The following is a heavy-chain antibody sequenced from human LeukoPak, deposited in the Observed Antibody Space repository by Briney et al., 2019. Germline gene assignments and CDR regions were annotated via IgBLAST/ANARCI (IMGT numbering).Heavy chain of an antibody. Sequence: GGSLRLSCAASGFTFSSYSMSWVRQAPGKGLEWVSSISSTSSYIYYADSVKGRFTISRDNARNSLYLQMNSLRAEDTAVYYCARSGGSYYFFEYWGQGTLLTVSS. J-gene: IGHJ4*02. D-gene: IGHD3-10*01. CDR2: ISSTSSYI. V-gene: IGHV3-21*01. CDR1: GFTFSSYS. CDR3: ARSGGSYYFFEY.